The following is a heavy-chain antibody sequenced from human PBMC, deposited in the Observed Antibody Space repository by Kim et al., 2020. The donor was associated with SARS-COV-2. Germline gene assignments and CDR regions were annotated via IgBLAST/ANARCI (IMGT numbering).Heavy chain of an antibody. V-gene: IGHV3-23*01. CDR2: RGNGGTT. J-gene: IGHJ5*02. CDR3: NKSPA. Sequence: RGNGGTTHYADSVKGRLTITRENSNNTLYLQMTSLRAEDTAIYYCNKSPAWGQGTMVTVSS.